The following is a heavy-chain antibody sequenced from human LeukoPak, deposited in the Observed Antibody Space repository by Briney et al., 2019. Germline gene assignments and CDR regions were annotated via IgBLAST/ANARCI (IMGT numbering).Heavy chain of an antibody. Sequence: PGGSLRLSCAAPGFTFSTYNMNWVRQAPGKGLEWVSSISSSSSYIFYADSVKGRFTISRDNAKNSLYLQMNSLRAEDTAVFYCARLSNAPEDYFDYWGQGTLVTVSS. CDR3: ARLSNAPEDYFDY. J-gene: IGHJ4*02. D-gene: IGHD1-14*01. V-gene: IGHV3-21*01. CDR1: GFTFSTYN. CDR2: ISSSSSYI.